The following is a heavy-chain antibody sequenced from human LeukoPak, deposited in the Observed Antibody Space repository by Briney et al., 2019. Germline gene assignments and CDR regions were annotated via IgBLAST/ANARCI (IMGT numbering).Heavy chain of an antibody. CDR2: ISSSGSTI. Sequence: GGPLRLSCAASGFTFSDYCMSWIRQAPGKGLEWVSYISSSGSTIYYADSVKGRFTISRDNAKNSLYLQMNSLRAEDTAVYYCARGSPGGVVVAATDRPYYFDYWGQGTLVTVSS. CDR3: ARGSPGGVVVAATDRPYYFDY. D-gene: IGHD2-15*01. J-gene: IGHJ4*02. V-gene: IGHV3-11*01. CDR1: GFTFSDYC.